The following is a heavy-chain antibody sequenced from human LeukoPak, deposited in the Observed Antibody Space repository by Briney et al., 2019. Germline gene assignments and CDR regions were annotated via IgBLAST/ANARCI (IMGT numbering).Heavy chain of an antibody. CDR1: GYTFTGYY. D-gene: IGHD4-23*01. V-gene: IGHV1-2*02. CDR2: INPNSGGT. J-gene: IGHJ4*02. CDR3: ARDQQGGNSEFDY. Sequence: ASVKVSCKASGYTFTGYYMHWVRQAPGQGLEWMGWINPNSGGTNYAQKFQGRVTMTRDTSISTAYMELTRLRSDDTAIYYCARDQQGGNSEFDYWGQGTLVTVSS.